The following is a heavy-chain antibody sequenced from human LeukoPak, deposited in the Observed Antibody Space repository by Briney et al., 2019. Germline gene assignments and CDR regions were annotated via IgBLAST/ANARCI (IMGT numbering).Heavy chain of an antibody. CDR2: IDWDDDK. J-gene: IGHJ4*02. V-gene: IGHV2-70*11. Sequence: SGPALVKPTQTPTLTCTFSGFSLSTSKMCLSWIRQPPGKALEWLARIDWDDDKHFITSLMTRLTISKDSSKNHVVLTMTNMDPVDTATYYCARTIGYCIGGSCYYFDYWGQGTLVTVSS. CDR3: ARTIGYCIGGSCYYFDY. D-gene: IGHD2-15*01. CDR1: GFSLSTSKMC.